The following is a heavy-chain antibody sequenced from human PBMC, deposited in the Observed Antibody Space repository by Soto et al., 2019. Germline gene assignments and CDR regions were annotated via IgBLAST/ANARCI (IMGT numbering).Heavy chain of an antibody. V-gene: IGHV3-33*01. CDR1: GFTFSSYG. CDR3: ARGEYYGSGITSP. D-gene: IGHD3-10*01. J-gene: IGHJ5*02. CDR2: IWYDGSNK. Sequence: GGSLRLSCAASGFTFSSYGMHWVRQAPGKGLEWVAVIWYDGSNKYYADSVKGRFTISRDNSENTLYLQMNSLRAEDTAVYYCARGEYYGSGITSPWGQGTLVTVSS.